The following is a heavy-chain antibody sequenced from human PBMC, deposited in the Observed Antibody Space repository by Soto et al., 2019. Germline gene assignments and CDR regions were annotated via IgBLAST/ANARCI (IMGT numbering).Heavy chain of an antibody. CDR2: INPNSGGT. V-gene: IGHV1-2*02. CDR3: ARGKGTGTPPGVY. Sequence: ASVKVSCKASGYTFTGYYMHWVRQAPGQGLEWMGWINPNSGGTNYAQKFQGRVTMTRDTSISTAYMELSRLRSDDTAVYYCARGKGTGTPPGVYWGQGTLVTVS. D-gene: IGHD1-1*01. J-gene: IGHJ4*02. CDR1: GYTFTGYY.